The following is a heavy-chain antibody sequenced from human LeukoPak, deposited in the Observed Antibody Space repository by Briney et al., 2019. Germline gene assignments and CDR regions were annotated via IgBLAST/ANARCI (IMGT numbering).Heavy chain of an antibody. CDR1: GFTFSSYA. V-gene: IGHV3-23*01. Sequence: GSLRLSCAASGFTFSSYAMSWVRQAPGKGLEWVSAISGSGGSTYYADSVKGRFTISRDNSKNTLYLQMNSLGAEDTAVYYCAKDLGYSGYHHWGQGTLVTVSS. D-gene: IGHD5-12*01. CDR2: ISGSGGST. J-gene: IGHJ4*02. CDR3: AKDLGYSGYHH.